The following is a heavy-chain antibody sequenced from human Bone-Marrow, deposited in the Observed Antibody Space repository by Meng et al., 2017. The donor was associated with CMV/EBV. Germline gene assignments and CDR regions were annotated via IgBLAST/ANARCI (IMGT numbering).Heavy chain of an antibody. CDR3: VRGISYYFDY. D-gene: IGHD3-3*02. V-gene: IGHV3-53*01. CDR1: GFTVSSKY. J-gene: IGHJ4*02. Sequence: GESLKISCAASGFTVSSKYMTWVRQTPGKGLEWVSVIYRDGSTYYADSVKGRFTISRDNAKNSLYLQMNSLSAEDTAVYYCVRGISYYFDYWGQGARVTDSS. CDR2: IYRDGST.